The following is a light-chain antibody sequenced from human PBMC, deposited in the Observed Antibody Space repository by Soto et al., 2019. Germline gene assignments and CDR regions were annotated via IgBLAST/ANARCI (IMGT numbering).Light chain of an antibody. Sequence: DIQMTQSPSTLSASVGDRVTITCRASQSTSTWLAWYQQRPGKTPKLLISEASKLESGVPSRFSGSGSGTEVTLTISILQPDDFATYYCQQYITYPYAFGQGTKVEIK. V-gene: IGKV1-5*03. CDR1: QSTSTW. CDR3: QQYITYPYA. J-gene: IGKJ1*01. CDR2: EAS.